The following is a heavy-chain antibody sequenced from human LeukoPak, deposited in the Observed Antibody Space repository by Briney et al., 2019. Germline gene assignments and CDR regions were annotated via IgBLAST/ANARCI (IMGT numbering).Heavy chain of an antibody. J-gene: IGHJ3*02. CDR3: ARDLKRRSYYDSSGYGAFDI. CDR1: GYTFTGYY. CDR2: INPNSGGT. Sequence: ASVKVSCKASGYTFTGYYMHWVRQAPGQGLEWMGWINPNSGGTNYAQKFQGRVTMTRDTSISTAYMELSRLRSDDTDVYYCARDLKRRSYYDSSGYGAFDIWGQGTMVTVSS. D-gene: IGHD3-22*01. V-gene: IGHV1-2*02.